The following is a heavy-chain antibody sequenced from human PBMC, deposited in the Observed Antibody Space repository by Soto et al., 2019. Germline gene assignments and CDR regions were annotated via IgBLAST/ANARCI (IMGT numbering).Heavy chain of an antibody. CDR3: ASAVMTAAGPPLTYYFDY. V-gene: IGHV4-34*01. CDR2: INHSGST. J-gene: IGHJ4*02. D-gene: IGHD6-13*01. CDR1: GGSFSGYY. Sequence: QVQLQQWGAGLLKPSETLSLTCAVYGGSFSGYYWSWIRQPPGKGLEWIGEINHSGSTNYNPSLKSRVTISVDTSKNQFSLKLSSVTAADTAVYYCASAVMTAAGPPLTYYFDYWGQGTLVTVSS.